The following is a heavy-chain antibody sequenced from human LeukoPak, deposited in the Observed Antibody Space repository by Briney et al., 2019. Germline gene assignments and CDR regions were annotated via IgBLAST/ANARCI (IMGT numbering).Heavy chain of an antibody. CDR2: INPNSGGT. V-gene: IGHV1-2*02. CDR3: ARDGGRGWEFDY. J-gene: IGHJ4*02. CDR1: GYTFTSSG. Sequence: GASVKVSCRASGYTFTSSGISWVRQAPGQGLEWMGWINPNSGGTHYAQKFQGRVTMTRDTPISTAYIDLSRLTSDDTAVYYCARDGGRGWEFDYWGQGTLATVSS. D-gene: IGHD6-19*01.